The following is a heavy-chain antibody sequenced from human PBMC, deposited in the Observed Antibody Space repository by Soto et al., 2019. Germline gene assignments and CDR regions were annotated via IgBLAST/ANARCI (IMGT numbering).Heavy chain of an antibody. Sequence: EVQLLESGGGLVQPGGSLRLSCAASGFTFSSYAMSWVRQAPGKGLEWVSAISGSGGSTYYADSVKGRFTISRDNSKNTLYLQMNSLRAEDTAVYYCAGGYSSGWYNDYYYGMDVWGQGTTVTVSS. CDR1: GFTFSSYA. J-gene: IGHJ6*02. CDR3: AGGYSSGWYNDYYYGMDV. D-gene: IGHD6-19*01. V-gene: IGHV3-23*01. CDR2: ISGSGGST.